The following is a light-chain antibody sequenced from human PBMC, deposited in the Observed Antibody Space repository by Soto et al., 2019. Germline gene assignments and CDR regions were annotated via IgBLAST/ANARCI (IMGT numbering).Light chain of an antibody. V-gene: IGKV3-20*01. J-gene: IGKJ1*01. CDR3: QRYGSSPRT. CDR2: GAS. Sequence: EIVLTQSPDTLSLSPGERATLSCRASQSVTGNQLAWYQQKPGQAPRLLMYGASSRATGIPDRVSGSGAGTDFTRTINKLEPEDFAVYYCQRYGSSPRTFGQGTKVEIK. CDR1: QSVTGNQ.